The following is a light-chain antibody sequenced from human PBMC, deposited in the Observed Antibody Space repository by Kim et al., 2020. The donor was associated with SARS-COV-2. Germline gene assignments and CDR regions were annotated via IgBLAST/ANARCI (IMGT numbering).Light chain of an antibody. J-gene: IGKJ1*01. CDR1: QIVISSH. CDR3: HQYDSSPGT. CDR2: GAF. Sequence: SPVESATLTCSASQIVISSHLAWYQQKPGQAPRLLIYGAFSRATDIPDRFSGSGSGADFTLTISRLEPEDFAVYYCHQYDSSPGTFGQGTKVDIK. V-gene: IGKV3-20*01.